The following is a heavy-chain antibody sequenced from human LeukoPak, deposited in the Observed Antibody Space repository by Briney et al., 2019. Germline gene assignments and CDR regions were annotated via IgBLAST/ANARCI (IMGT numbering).Heavy chain of an antibody. CDR1: GFTFSSYA. D-gene: IGHD5-18*01. J-gene: IGHJ4*02. V-gene: IGHV3-30-3*01. CDR2: ISYDGSNK. CDR3: ARVEVHSYGPFDY. Sequence: GGSLRLSCAASGFTFSSYAMLWVRQAPGKGLEWVAVISYDGSNKYYADSVKGRFTISRDNSKNTLYLQMNSLRAEDTAVYYCARVEVHSYGPFDYWGQGTLVTVSS.